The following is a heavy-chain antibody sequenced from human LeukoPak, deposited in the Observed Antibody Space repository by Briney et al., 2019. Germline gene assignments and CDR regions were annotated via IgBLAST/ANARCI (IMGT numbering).Heavy chain of an antibody. Sequence: GGSLRLSCAASGFTVSSNYMSWVRQAPGKGLEWVSVIYSGGSTYYADSVKGRFTISRDNSKNTLYLQMNSLRAEDTAVYYCARASDYGDYGFDYWGQGTLVTVSS. D-gene: IGHD4-17*01. CDR1: GFTVSSNY. CDR2: IYSGGST. CDR3: ARASDYGDYGFDY. V-gene: IGHV3-53*01. J-gene: IGHJ4*02.